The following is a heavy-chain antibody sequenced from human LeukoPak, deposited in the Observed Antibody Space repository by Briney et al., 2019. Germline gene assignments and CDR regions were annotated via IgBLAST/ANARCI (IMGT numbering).Heavy chain of an antibody. J-gene: IGHJ5*02. CDR2: MNPNSGNT. Sequence: ASVKVSCKASGYTFTSYDINWVLQATGQGLEWMGWMNPNSGNTGYAQKFQGRVTMTRNTSISTAYMELSSLRSEDTAVYYCAREGGTTTWFDPWGQGTLVTVSS. V-gene: IGHV1-8*01. CDR1: GYTFTSYD. D-gene: IGHD1-7*01. CDR3: AREGGTTTWFDP.